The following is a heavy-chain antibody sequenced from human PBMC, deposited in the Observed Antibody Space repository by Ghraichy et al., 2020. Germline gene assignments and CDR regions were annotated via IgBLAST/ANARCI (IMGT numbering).Heavy chain of an antibody. V-gene: IGHV1-69*06. CDR1: GGTFSSYA. Sequence: SVKVSCKASGGTFSSYAISWVRQAPGQGLEWMGGIIPIFGTANYAQKFQGRVTITADKSTSTAYMELSSLRSEDTAVYYCARDHTLDYGDYEGIAAFDIWGQGTMVTVSS. J-gene: IGHJ3*02. CDR2: IIPIFGTA. D-gene: IGHD4-17*01. CDR3: ARDHTLDYGDYEGIAAFDI.